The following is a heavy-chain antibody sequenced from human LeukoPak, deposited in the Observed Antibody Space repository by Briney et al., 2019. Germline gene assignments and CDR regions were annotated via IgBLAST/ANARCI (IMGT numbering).Heavy chain of an antibody. V-gene: IGHV6-1*01. CDR1: GYSVSSNSAA. CDR2: TYYRSKWYS. J-gene: IGHJ4*02. CDR3: ARSFSEDSSSWYRPLPFDY. D-gene: IGHD6-13*01. Sequence: QTLSLTCAISGYSVSSNSAAWNWIRQSPSRGLEWLGRTYYRSKWYSDFAVSVKSRITINPDTSRNQFSLQLNSLTPEDTALYYCARSFSEDSSSWYRPLPFDYWGQGTLVTVSS.